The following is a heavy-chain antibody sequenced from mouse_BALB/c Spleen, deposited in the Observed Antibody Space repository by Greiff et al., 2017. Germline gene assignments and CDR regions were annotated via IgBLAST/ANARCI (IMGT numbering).Heavy chain of an antibody. D-gene: IGHD2-14*01. J-gene: IGHJ2*01. CDR3: ARLRYDRDFDY. V-gene: IGHV5-12-2*01. Sequence: EVKLMESGGGLVQPGGSLKLSCAASGFTFSSYTMSWVRQTPEKRLEWVTYISNGGGSTYYPDTVKGRFTISRDNAKNTLYLQMSSLKSEDTAMYYCARLRYDRDFDYWGQGTTLTVSS. CDR1: GFTFSSYT. CDR2: ISNGGGST.